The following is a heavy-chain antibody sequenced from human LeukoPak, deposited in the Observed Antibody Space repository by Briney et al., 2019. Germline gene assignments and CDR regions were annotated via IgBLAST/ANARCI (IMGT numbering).Heavy chain of an antibody. Sequence: GGSLRLSCAASGFTFSRHWMSWVRQAPGKGLEWVANIKQDGSEKYYVDSVKGRFTISRDNSKNTLYLQMNSLRAEDTAVYYCAKIEAPKDIVVVVAATAFDYWGQGTLVTVSS. CDR1: GFTFSRHW. CDR2: IKQDGSEK. V-gene: IGHV3-7*03. D-gene: IGHD2-15*01. J-gene: IGHJ4*02. CDR3: AKIEAPKDIVVVVAATAFDY.